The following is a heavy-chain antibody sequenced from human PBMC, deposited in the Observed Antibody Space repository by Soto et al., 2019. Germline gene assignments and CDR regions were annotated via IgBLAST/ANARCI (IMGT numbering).Heavy chain of an antibody. CDR1: GFTFSGSA. Sequence: TGGSLRLSCAASGFTFSGSAMHWVRQASGKGLEWVGRIRSKANSYATAYAASVKGRFTISRDDSKNTAYLQMNSLKTEDTAVYYCTRPLSGPLAFDIWGQGTMVTVSS. CDR2: IRSKANSYAT. D-gene: IGHD5-12*01. V-gene: IGHV3-73*01. J-gene: IGHJ3*02. CDR3: TRPLSGPLAFDI.